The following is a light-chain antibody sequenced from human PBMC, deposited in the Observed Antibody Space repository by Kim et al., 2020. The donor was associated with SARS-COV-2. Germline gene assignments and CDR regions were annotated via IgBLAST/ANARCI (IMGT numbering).Light chain of an antibody. V-gene: IGLV3-19*01. CDR1: SLRSYY. CDR2: GRD. Sequence: SSELTQDPAVSVALGQTVRITCQGDSLRSYYATWYQQKPRQAPVVVFYGRDNRPSGIPDRFSGSASGNTASLTISGAQAEDEADFYCQSRDSGGNVVFGGGTKLTVL. CDR3: QSRDSGGNVV. J-gene: IGLJ2*01.